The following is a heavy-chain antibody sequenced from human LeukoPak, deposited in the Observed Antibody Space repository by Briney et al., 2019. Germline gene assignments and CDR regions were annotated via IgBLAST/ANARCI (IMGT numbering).Heavy chain of an antibody. V-gene: IGHV4-4*02. CDR3: ARAPDGYYSFDY. J-gene: IGHJ4*02. CDR2: IFHSGTA. CDR1: GGSISSYNW. D-gene: IGHD3-22*01. Sequence: PSETLSLTCGVSGGSISSYNWWSWVRQPPGKGLEWIGEIFHSGTANYNPSLKSRVTISIDKSKNQVSLNLNSVTAADTAVYHCARAPDGYYSFDYWGQGTLVTVSS.